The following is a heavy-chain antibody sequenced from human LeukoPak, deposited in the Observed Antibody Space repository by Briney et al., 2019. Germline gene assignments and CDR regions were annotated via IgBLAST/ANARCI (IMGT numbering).Heavy chain of an antibody. CDR3: ARGWLPSIAARRAGDYYYYMDV. CDR2: IIPIFGTA. J-gene: IGHJ6*03. Sequence: SVKVSCKASGGTFSSYAISWVRQAPGQGLEWMGGIIPIFGTANYAQKFQGRVTITTDESTSTAYMELSSLRSEDTAVYYCARGWLPSIAARRAGDYYYYMDVWGKGTTVTVSS. CDR1: GGTFSSYA. V-gene: IGHV1-69*05. D-gene: IGHD6-6*01.